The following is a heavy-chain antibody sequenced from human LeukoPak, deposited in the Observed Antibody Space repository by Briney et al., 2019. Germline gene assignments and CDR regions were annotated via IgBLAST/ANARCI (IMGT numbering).Heavy chain of an antibody. CDR2: INHSGST. J-gene: IGHJ4*02. CDR1: GGSFSGYY. CDR3: ARDRSNFYGSGSYYKPLDY. V-gene: IGHV4-34*01. D-gene: IGHD3-10*01. Sequence: SETLSLTCAVHGGSFSGYYWSWIRQPPGKGLEWIGEINHSGSTNYNPSLKSRVTISVDTSKNQFSLKLSSVTAADTAVYYCARDRSNFYGSGSYYKPLDYWGQGTLVTVSS.